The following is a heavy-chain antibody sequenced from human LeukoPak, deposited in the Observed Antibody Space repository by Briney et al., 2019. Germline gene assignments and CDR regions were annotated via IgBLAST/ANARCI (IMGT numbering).Heavy chain of an antibody. D-gene: IGHD2-15*01. CDR1: GGSISSNSYY. CDR3: ARHPSLLYCSGGSCYSLDY. Sequence: ASETLSLTCTVSGGSISSNSYYWGWIRQPPGKGLEWIGSIYYSGSTCYNPSLKNRLTISVDTSKNQFSLKLSSVTAADTAVYYCARHPSLLYCSGGSCYSLDYWGQGTLVTVSS. J-gene: IGHJ4*02. V-gene: IGHV4-39*01. CDR2: IYYSGST.